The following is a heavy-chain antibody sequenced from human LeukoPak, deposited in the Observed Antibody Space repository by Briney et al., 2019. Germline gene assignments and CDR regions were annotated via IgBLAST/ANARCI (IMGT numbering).Heavy chain of an antibody. D-gene: IGHD1-26*01. CDR1: NYTFTSYG. V-gene: IGHV1-18*01. CDR3: ARDVRVGATYAFDI. J-gene: IGHJ3*02. Sequence: ASVKVSCKASNYTFTSYGISWVRQAPGQGLEWMAWINAYNGDTNYAQKLQGRVTLTTDTSTSTAYMELRSLRSDDTAVYYCARDVRVGATYAFDIWGQGTMVTVSS. CDR2: INAYNGDT.